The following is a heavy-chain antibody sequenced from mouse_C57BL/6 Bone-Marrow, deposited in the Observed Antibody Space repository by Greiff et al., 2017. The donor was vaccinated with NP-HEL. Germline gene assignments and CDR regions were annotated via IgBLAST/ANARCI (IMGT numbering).Heavy chain of an antibody. CDR3: ARGDSNYWYFDV. J-gene: IGHJ1*03. CDR2: IHPTSGST. Sequence: QVQLQQPGAELVKPGASVKLSCKASGYTFTSYWMHWVKQRPGQGLEWIGMIHPTSGSTNYNEKFKSKATLTVDKSSSTAYMQLSSLTSEDSAVYYCARGDSNYWYFDVWGTGTTVTVSS. CDR1: GYTFTSYW. V-gene: IGHV1-64*01. D-gene: IGHD2-5*01.